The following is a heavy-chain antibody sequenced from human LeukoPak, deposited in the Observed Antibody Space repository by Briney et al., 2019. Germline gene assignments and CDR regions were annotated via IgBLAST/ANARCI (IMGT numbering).Heavy chain of an antibody. CDR1: GYTFNGFY. Sequence: EASVKVSFKASGYTFNGFYLHWVRQAPGQGLEWMGWINPNSGGTNYAQKFQGRVTMTRDTSISTAYMELSRLRPDDTAVYYCARWMATVTTPDYWGQGTLVTVSS. V-gene: IGHV1-2*02. J-gene: IGHJ4*02. CDR2: INPNSGGT. CDR3: ARWMATVTTPDY. D-gene: IGHD4-11*01.